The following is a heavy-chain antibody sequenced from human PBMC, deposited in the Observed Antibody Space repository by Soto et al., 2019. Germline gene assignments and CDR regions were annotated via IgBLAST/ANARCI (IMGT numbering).Heavy chain of an antibody. J-gene: IGHJ6*02. CDR3: AAYGSWEVYGMDV. CDR1: GYTFTSYA. D-gene: IGHD3-10*01. Sequence: QVQLVQSGAEVKKPGASVKVSCKASGYTFTSYAMHWVRQAPGQRLEWMGWINTGNGNPKYSQKFQGRVTITRDTXASTAYMELSSLRSADTAVYYCAAYGSWEVYGMDVWGQGTTVTVSS. CDR2: INTGNGNP. V-gene: IGHV1-3*04.